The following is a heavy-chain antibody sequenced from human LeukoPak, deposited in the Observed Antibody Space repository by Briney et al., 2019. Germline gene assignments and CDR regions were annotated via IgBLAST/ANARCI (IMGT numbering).Heavy chain of an antibody. D-gene: IGHD1/OR15-1a*01. CDR1: GGSFSGYY. CDR2: INHSGST. J-gene: IGHJ5*02. Sequence: SETLSLTCAVYGGSFSGYYWSWIRQPPGKGLEWIGEINHSGSTNYNPSPKSRVTLSVDTSKNQFSLRLNSVTPADTAVYFCAAGTYNGALTPWGPGTLVTVSS. CDR3: AAGTYNGALTP. V-gene: IGHV4-34*01.